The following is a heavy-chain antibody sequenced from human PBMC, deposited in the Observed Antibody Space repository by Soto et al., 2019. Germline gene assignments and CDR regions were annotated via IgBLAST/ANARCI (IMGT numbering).Heavy chain of an antibody. Sequence: GGSLRLSCTASGFTFGAYAMSWFRQAPGKGLEWVGFIRSKAYGGTTEYAASVKGRFTISRDDSKSIAYLQMNSLKTEDTAVYYCTSNDFWSGYYPPPGYYYYMDVWGKGTTVTVSS. CDR1: GFTFGAYA. D-gene: IGHD3-3*01. J-gene: IGHJ6*03. CDR3: TSNDFWSGYYPPPGYYYYMDV. V-gene: IGHV3-49*03. CDR2: IRSKAYGGTT.